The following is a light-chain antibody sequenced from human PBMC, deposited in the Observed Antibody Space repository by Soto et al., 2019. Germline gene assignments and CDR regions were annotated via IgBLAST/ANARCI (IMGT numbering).Light chain of an antibody. Sequence: EIVMTQSPAILSVSPGERVTLSCRASQSVNRNLAWYQQTPGQAPRLLIYGASSRATATPDRFSGSASGTDLTLTITSLQSQDFAVYYYQQYDNWHWGPSTFGPGTRVDAK. CDR2: GAS. CDR3: QQYDNWHWGPST. CDR1: QSVNRN. J-gene: IGKJ3*01. V-gene: IGKV3-15*01.